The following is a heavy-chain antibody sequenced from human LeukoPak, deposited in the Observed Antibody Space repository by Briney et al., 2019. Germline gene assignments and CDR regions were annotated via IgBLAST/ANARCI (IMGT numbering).Heavy chain of an antibody. J-gene: IGHJ3*02. CDR1: GFTFSNYA. CDR3: AKDPNGDYVGAFDM. V-gene: IGHV3-23*01. CDR2: TSGSGHNT. Sequence: GGSLRLSCAASGFTFSNYAITWIRQAPGKGLEWVSSTSGSGHNTYYADSVQGRFTISRDNSKNTLFLQMNSLRAEDTAIYHCAKDPNGDYVGAFDMWGQETMVTVSP. D-gene: IGHD4-17*01.